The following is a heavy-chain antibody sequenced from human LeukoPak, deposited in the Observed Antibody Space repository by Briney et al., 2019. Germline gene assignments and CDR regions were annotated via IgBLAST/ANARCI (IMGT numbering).Heavy chain of an antibody. V-gene: IGHV4-59*01. D-gene: IGHD3-22*01. J-gene: IGHJ4*02. CDR3: ARVCYDSSCDY. CDR2: IYYSGST. CDR1: GGSISSYY. Sequence: SETLSLTCTVSGGSISSYYWSWIRQPPGKGLEWIGYIYYSGSTNYNPSLKSRVTISVDTSKNQFSLKLSSVTAADTAVYYCARVCYDSSCDYWGQGTPVPVSS.